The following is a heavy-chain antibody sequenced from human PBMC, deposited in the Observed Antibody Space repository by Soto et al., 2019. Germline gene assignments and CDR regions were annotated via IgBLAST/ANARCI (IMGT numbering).Heavy chain of an antibody. Sequence: SVKVSCKASGGTFSSYAISWVRQAPGQGLEWMGGIIPIFGTANYAQKFQGRVTITADESTSTAYMELSSLRSEDTAVYYCARDFFVVVPAAKEADYYYYGMDVWGQGTTVTVSS. D-gene: IGHD2-2*01. V-gene: IGHV1-69*13. CDR2: IIPIFGTA. CDR3: ARDFFVVVPAAKEADYYYYGMDV. CDR1: GGTFSSYA. J-gene: IGHJ6*02.